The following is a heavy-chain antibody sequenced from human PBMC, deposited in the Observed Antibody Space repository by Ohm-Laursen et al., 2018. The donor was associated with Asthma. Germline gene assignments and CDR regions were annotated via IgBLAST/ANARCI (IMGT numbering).Heavy chain of an antibody. D-gene: IGHD2-8*01. J-gene: IGHJ4*02. CDR3: ARAQWQGQIDY. V-gene: IGHV1-2*06. Sequence: GASVKVSCKASGYTFTGYYMHWVRQAPGQGLEWMGRINPDSGGTNYAQKFQGRVTITADGSTSTAYMELSSLRSEDTAVYYCARAQWQGQIDYWGQGTLVTVSS. CDR2: INPDSGGT. CDR1: GYTFTGYY.